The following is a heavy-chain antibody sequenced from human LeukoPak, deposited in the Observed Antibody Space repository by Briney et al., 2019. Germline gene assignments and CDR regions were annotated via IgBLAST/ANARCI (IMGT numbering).Heavy chain of an antibody. CDR2: IYYSGST. V-gene: IGHV4-59*01. CDR1: GGSISSYY. CDR3: ARGDRLADDAFDI. J-gene: IGHJ3*02. D-gene: IGHD2-21*02. Sequence: SETLSLTCTVSGGSISSYYWSWIRQPPGKGPEWIGYIYYSGSTNYNPSLKSRVTISVDTSKNQFSLKLSSVTAADTAVYYCARGDRLADDAFDIWGQGAMVTVSS.